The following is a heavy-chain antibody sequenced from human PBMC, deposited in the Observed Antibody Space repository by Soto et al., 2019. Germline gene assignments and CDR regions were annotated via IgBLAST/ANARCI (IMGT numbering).Heavy chain of an antibody. CDR2: IYYSGST. J-gene: IGHJ4*02. V-gene: IGHV4-59*01. CDR3: SRARYDSSGYYYFDY. CDR1: GDSISGYY. D-gene: IGHD3-22*01. Sequence: DTLSLTCTVSGDSISGYYWSWIRQPPGKGLEWIGYIYYSGSTIYNPSLKSRVTISVDTSKNHFSLKLSSVTAADTAEYYCSRARYDSSGYYYFDYWGQGTLVTVSS.